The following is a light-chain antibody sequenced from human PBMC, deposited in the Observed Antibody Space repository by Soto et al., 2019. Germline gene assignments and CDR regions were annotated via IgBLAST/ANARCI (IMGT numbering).Light chain of an antibody. CDR2: GAS. CDR3: RQDSTSLPLT. CDR1: QSVSSSH. Sequence: LKKSAGALSLSTGERATLSCRASQSVSSSHLAWYQQKPGQAPRLLIYGASSRATGIPDRFSGSGSGTDFTLTISRLEPEDVVVYYCRQDSTSLPLTFSGGTKLDIK. V-gene: IGKV3-20*01. J-gene: IGKJ4*01.